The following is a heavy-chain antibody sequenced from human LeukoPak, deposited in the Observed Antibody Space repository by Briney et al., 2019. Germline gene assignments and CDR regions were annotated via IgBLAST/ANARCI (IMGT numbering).Heavy chain of an antibody. D-gene: IGHD3-22*01. CDR1: GFTFDDYG. V-gene: IGHV3-20*04. CDR2: INWNGGST. CDR3: ARGLYYYDSSGYYYLGY. Sequence: RPGGSLRLSCAASGFTFDDYGMSWVRQAPGKGLEWVSGINWNGGSTGYADSVKGRFTISRGNAKNSLYLQMNSLRAEDTALYYCARGLYYYDSSGYYYLGYWGQGTLVTVSS. J-gene: IGHJ4*02.